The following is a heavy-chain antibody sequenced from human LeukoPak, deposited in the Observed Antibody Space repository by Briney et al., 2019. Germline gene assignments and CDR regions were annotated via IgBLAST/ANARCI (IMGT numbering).Heavy chain of an antibody. J-gene: IGHJ4*02. CDR1: GYTFTGYY. V-gene: IGHV1-2*02. D-gene: IGHD3-3*01. CDR3: ARGAAARITISGVVIRDY. CDR2: INPNSGGT. Sequence: ASVKVSCKASGYTFTGYYMHWVRQAPGQGLEWMGWINPNSGGTNYAQKFQGRVTMTRDTSISTAYMELSRLRSDDTAVYYCARGAAARITISGVVIRDYWGQGTLVTVSS.